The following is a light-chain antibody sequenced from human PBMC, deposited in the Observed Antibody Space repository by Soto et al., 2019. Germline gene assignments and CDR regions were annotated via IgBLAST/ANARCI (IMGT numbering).Light chain of an antibody. J-gene: IGKJ1*01. CDR2: GAS. V-gene: IGKV3-15*01. CDR3: QQYIDWWT. CDR1: ETVSTN. Sequence: ETVLTLSAATLSVNQKERVTLSCRASETVSTNLAWYQQKPGQAPRLLIYGASTRATGIPARFSGSGSGTEFTLTISSLQSEDFAVYCCQQYIDWWTFCEGSNVDI.